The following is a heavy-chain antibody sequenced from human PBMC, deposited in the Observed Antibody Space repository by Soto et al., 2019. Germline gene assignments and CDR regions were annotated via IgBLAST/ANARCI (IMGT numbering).Heavy chain of an antibody. V-gene: IGHV1-2*04. CDR3: ARDIGSSSWDNPTGYYYSYGMEV. CDR1: GYTFTGYY. Sequence: ASVKVSCKASGYTFTGYYMHWVRQAPGQGLEWMGWINPNSGGTNYAQKFQGWVTMTRDTSISTAYMELSRLRSDDTAMYYCARDIGSSSWDNPTGYYYSYGMEVWGQGTTVTVSS. D-gene: IGHD6-13*01. CDR2: INPNSGGT. J-gene: IGHJ6*01.